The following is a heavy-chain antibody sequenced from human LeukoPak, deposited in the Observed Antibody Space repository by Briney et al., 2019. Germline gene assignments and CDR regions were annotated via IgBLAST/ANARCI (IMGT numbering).Heavy chain of an antibody. J-gene: IGHJ4*02. CDR3: ANGSGGGYSGLVY. CDR1: GFIFSTYA. D-gene: IGHD3-22*01. CDR2: ISGSGDTT. Sequence: PGGSLRLSCAVAGFIFSTYAMTWVRQAPGKGLEWVSGISGSGDTTNYADSVKGRFTISRDNSKNTLYLQMNSLRVEDTAVYFCANGSGGGYSGLVYWGQGTLAIVSS. V-gene: IGHV3-23*01.